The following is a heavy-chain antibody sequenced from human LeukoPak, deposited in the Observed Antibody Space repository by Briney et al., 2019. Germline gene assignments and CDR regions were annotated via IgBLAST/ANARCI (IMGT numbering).Heavy chain of an antibody. CDR2: TKYRSKWNY. CDR3: ARGGNWFDP. D-gene: IGHD3-16*01. J-gene: IGHJ5*02. Sequence: SQTLSLTCVISGDSVSSGSVAWAWIRQSPSGGLEWLGKTKYRSKWNYDYAVSVKSRITINPDTSKNQFSLQLNSVTPEDTAVYYCARGGNWFDPWGQGTLVTVSS. CDR1: GDSVSSGSVA. V-gene: IGHV6-1*01.